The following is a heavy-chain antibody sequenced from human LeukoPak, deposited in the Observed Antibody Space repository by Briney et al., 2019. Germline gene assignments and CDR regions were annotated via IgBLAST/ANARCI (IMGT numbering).Heavy chain of an antibody. CDR2: INHSGST. J-gene: IGHJ3*02. D-gene: IGHD4-17*01. Sequence: SETLSLTCAVYGGSFSGYYCRWNRQPPGKGLEWIGEINHSGSTNYNPSLKSRVTISVDTSKNQFSLKLSSVTAADTAVYYCARIRSATVTTKVYAFDIWGQGTMVTVSS. CDR3: ARIRSATVTTKVYAFDI. CDR1: GGSFSGYY. V-gene: IGHV4-34*01.